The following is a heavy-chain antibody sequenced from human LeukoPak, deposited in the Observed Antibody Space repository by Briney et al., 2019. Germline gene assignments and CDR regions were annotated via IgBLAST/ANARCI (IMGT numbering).Heavy chain of an antibody. D-gene: IGHD6-13*01. Sequence: PGGSLRLSCAASGFTFSSYAMHWVRQAPGKGLEWVPVISYDGSNKYYADSVKGRFTISRDNSKNTLYLQMNSLRAEDMAVYYCARDTSSSSWYTYYFDYWGQGTLVTVSS. V-gene: IGHV3-30-3*01. CDR1: GFTFSSYA. J-gene: IGHJ4*02. CDR3: ARDTSSSSWYTYYFDY. CDR2: ISYDGSNK.